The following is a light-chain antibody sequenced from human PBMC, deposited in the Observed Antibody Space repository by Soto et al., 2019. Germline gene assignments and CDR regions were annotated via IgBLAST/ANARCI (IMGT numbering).Light chain of an antibody. V-gene: IGLV2-14*01. CDR1: SSDVGGYNY. J-gene: IGLJ2*01. CDR3: SSYRSSSTYVV. Sequence: HSALTQPASVSGSPGQSITISCTGTSSDVGGYNYVSWYQQHPGKAPKLMIYDVSTRPSGVSNRFSGSKSGNTASLTISGLQAEDEADYYCSSYRSSSTYVVFGGGTKLTVL. CDR2: DVS.